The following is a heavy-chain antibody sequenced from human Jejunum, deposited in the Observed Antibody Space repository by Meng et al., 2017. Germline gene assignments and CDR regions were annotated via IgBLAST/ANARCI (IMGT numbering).Heavy chain of an antibody. Sequence: QVQLQGSGPGRVHPPGPLSLTCTVPGVSTTAPFYWTWIRQAPGKGLEWIGEVWPSGATYYNPSLSSRITISIDTSNNQFSLEVAFLTAADTAVYYCARAIRERYFDSWGQGTLVTVSS. CDR2: VWPSGAT. J-gene: IGHJ4*02. V-gene: IGHV4-4*03. D-gene: IGHD1-14*01. CDR1: GVSTTAPFY. CDR3: ARAIRERYFDS.